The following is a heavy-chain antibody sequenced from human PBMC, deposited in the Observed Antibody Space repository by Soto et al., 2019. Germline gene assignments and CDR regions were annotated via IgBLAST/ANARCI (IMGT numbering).Heavy chain of an antibody. J-gene: IGHJ4*02. V-gene: IGHV4-39*01. CDR3: ARHAASTLRFLEWLSDFDY. Sequence: SETLSLTCTVSGGSISSSSYYWGWIRQPPGKGLEWIGSIYYSGSTYYNPSLKSRVTISVDTSKNQFSLKLSSVTAADTAVYYCARHAASTLRFLEWLSDFDYWGQGTLVTVSS. D-gene: IGHD3-3*01. CDR2: IYYSGST. CDR1: GGSISSSSYY.